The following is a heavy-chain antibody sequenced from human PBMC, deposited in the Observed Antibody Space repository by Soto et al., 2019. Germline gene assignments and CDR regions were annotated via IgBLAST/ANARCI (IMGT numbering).Heavy chain of an antibody. CDR1: GFTFSSYA. CDR3: AKGGYTSPFDY. D-gene: IGHD5-12*01. CDR2: INASGGST. Sequence: GGSLRLSCAASGFTFSSYAMSWVRQAPGKGLEWVSAINASGGSTYYADSVKGRFTISRDNSMNTLFLQMSSLRTEDTAIYYCAKGGYTSPFDYWGLGTLVTVSS. J-gene: IGHJ4*02. V-gene: IGHV3-23*01.